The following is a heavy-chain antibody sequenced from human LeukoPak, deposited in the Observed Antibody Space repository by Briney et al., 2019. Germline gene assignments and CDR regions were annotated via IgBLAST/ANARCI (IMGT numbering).Heavy chain of an antibody. D-gene: IGHD4-17*01. Sequence: GGSLRLSCVASGFTFSSTTMGWVRQAPGKGLEWVSAISGSGGSTYYADSVKGRFTISRDNSKNTLYLQMNSLRAEDTAVYYCAKSMTTVWFDPWGQGTLVTVSS. CDR3: AKSMTTVWFDP. CDR1: GFTFSSTT. V-gene: IGHV3-23*01. CDR2: ISGSGGST. J-gene: IGHJ5*02.